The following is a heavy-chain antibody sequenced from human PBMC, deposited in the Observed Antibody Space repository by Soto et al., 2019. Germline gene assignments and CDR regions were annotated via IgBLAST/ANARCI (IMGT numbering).Heavy chain of an antibody. V-gene: IGHV4-59*12. J-gene: IGHJ5*02. Sequence: SETLSLTCTVSGGSISSYYWSWIRQPPGKGLEWIGYIYYSGSTYYNPSLKSRVTISVDTSKNQFSLMLSSVTAADTAVYYCARVFSDSSSFFDPWGQGTLVTVSS. CDR1: GGSISSYY. D-gene: IGHD6-13*01. CDR3: ARVFSDSSSFFDP. CDR2: IYYSGST.